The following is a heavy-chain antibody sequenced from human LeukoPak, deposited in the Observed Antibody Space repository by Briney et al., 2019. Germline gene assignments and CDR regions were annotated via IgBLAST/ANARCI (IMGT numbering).Heavy chain of an antibody. Sequence: PGGSLRLSCPASGFTFSSYSMNWVRQPQGKGLEWVSSISSSSSYIYYADSVKGRFTISRDNAKNSLYLQMNSLRAEDTAVYYCARDSTLTSFIVGAADYWGQGTLVTVSS. J-gene: IGHJ4*02. CDR1: GFTFSSYS. D-gene: IGHD1-26*01. V-gene: IGHV3-21*01. CDR3: ARDSTLTSFIVGAADY. CDR2: ISSSSSYI.